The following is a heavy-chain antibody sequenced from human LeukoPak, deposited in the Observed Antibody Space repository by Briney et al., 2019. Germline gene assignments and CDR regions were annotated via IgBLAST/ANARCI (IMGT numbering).Heavy chain of an antibody. CDR2: IIPIFGTA. Sequence: SVKVSCKASGGTFSSYAISWVRQAPGKGLEWMGGIIPIFGTANYAQKFQGRVTITTDESTSTAYMELSRLRSEDTAVYYCAMGARSQGDFDYWGQGTLVTVSS. V-gene: IGHV1-69*05. D-gene: IGHD1-26*01. CDR3: AMGARSQGDFDY. CDR1: GGTFSSYA. J-gene: IGHJ4*02.